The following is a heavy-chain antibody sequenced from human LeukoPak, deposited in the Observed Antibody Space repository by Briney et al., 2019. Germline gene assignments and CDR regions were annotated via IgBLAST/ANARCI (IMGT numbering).Heavy chain of an antibody. CDR1: GFTFSSYA. J-gene: IGHJ4*02. Sequence: PGGSLRLSCAASGFTFSSYAMSWVRQAPGKGLEWVAVIWYDGSNKYYADSVKGRFTISRDNSKNTLYLQMNSLRAEDTAVYYCARDLNSSFDYWGQGTLVTVSS. D-gene: IGHD6-19*01. V-gene: IGHV3-33*08. CDR3: ARDLNSSFDY. CDR2: IWYDGSNK.